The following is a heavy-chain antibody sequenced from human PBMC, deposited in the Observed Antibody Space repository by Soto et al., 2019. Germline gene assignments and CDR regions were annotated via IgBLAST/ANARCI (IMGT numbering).Heavy chain of an antibody. D-gene: IGHD1-26*01. CDR1: GFNFNTYF. Sequence: QVQLVQSGGGVVQPGRSLRLSCAASGFNFNTYFMHWVRQAPGKGLEWVAMIFPNGRDKEYADSVKGRITISRDNSNNRMYLQMDSLRPEDTAVYYCARDDEHGSNCELAYWGQGALVTVSS. CDR3: ARDDEHGSNCELAY. J-gene: IGHJ4*02. CDR2: IFPNGRDK. V-gene: IGHV3-30*13.